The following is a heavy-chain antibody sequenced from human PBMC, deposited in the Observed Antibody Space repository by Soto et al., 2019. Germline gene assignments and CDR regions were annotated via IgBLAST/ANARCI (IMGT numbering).Heavy chain of an antibody. CDR3: ARDRGVGVLPAYVLDF. CDR1: GGSISSSSYY. Sequence: SETLSLTCTVSGGSISSSSYYWGWIRQPPGKGLEWIGSIYYSGSTYSTPSLQCRVTISIDTSTSTFYLKLSSVTADDTAVYYCARDRGVGVLPAYVLDFSGQGSSVIGSS. J-gene: IGHJ6*02. D-gene: IGHD2-15*01. V-gene: IGHV4-39*02. CDR2: IYYSGST.